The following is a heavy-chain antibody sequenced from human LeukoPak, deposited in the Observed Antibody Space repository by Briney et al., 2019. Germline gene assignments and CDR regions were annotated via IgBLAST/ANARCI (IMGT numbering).Heavy chain of an antibody. CDR2: IYTSGST. V-gene: IGHV4-4*07. Sequence: PSETLSLTCTVSGGSMISYFRAWIRQPAGEGLEWIGRIYTSGSTDYNPSLKSRVTMSVDTSKNQFSLKLPSVTGADTAVYYCAREGGGQGHGWHYDVWGRGTLVTVSS. J-gene: IGHJ2*01. D-gene: IGHD2-15*01. CDR1: GGSMISYF. CDR3: AREGGGQGHGWHYDV.